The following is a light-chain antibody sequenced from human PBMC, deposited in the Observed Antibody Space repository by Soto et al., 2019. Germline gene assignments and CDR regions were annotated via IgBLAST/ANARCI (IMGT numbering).Light chain of an antibody. CDR2: EVT. V-gene: IGLV2-8*01. CDR1: GSDVGPYNY. J-gene: IGLJ2*01. CDR3: SSYAGSNNYVL. Sequence: QSALTQPPSASGSPGQSVTLSCTGTGSDVGPYNYVSWYQQHPGKAPKLMIYEVTKRPSGVPDRFSGSKSGSTASLTVSGLQAEDEAEYYCSSYAGSNNYVLFGGGTKVTVL.